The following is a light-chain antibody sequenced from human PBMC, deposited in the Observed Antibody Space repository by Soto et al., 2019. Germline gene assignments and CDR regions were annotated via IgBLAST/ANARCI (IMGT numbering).Light chain of an antibody. CDR3: QQRSNWPGA. CDR1: QSVSSY. V-gene: IGKV3-11*01. Sequence: EIVLTQSPATLSLSPGERATLSCTASQSVSSYLAWYQQKPGQAPRLLIYDASNRATGIPARFSGSGSGTDFTVTISSLEPEDFAVYYCQQRSNWPGAFGPGTKVDIK. J-gene: IGKJ3*01. CDR2: DAS.